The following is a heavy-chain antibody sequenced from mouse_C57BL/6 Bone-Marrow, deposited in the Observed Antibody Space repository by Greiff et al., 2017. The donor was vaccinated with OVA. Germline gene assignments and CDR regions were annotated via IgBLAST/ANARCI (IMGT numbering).Heavy chain of an antibody. D-gene: IGHD1-1*01. Sequence: QVQLQQPGAELVKPGASVKLSCKASGYTFTSYWMQWVKQRPGQGLEWIGEIDPSDSYTNYNQKFKGKATLTVDTSSSTAYMQLSSLTSEDSAVYYGARGEPYNGSRFRDYWGQGTTLTVSS. CDR1: GYTFTSYW. CDR3: ARGEPYNGSRFRDY. CDR2: IDPSDSYT. J-gene: IGHJ2*01. V-gene: IGHV1-50*01.